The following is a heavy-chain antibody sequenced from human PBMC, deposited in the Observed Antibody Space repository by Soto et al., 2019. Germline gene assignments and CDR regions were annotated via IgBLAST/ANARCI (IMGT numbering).Heavy chain of an antibody. J-gene: IGHJ6*02. CDR2: IGTAGDT. CDR3: ARDRYCTNGVCPHDYYYGMDV. D-gene: IGHD2-8*01. Sequence: GGSLRLSCAASGFTFSSYDMHWVRQATGKGLEWVSAIGTAGDTYYPGSVKGRFTISRENAKNSLYLQMNSLRAGDTAVYYCARDRYCTNGVCPHDYYYGMDVWGQGTTVTVSS. CDR1: GFTFSSYD. V-gene: IGHV3-13*01.